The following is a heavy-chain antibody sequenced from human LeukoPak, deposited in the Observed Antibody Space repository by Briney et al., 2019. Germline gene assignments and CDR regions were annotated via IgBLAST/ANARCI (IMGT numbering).Heavy chain of an antibody. CDR2: ISSSSSSI. D-gene: IGHD3-22*01. CDR3: ASSGGYYDSSGYHTN. J-gene: IGHJ4*02. CDR1: GFTFSSYS. V-gene: IGHV3-21*01. Sequence: PGGSLRLSCAASGFTFSSYSMNWVRQAPGKGLEWVSSISSSSSSIYYADSVKGRFTISRDNAKNSLYLQMNSLRAEDTAVYYCASSGGYYDSSGYHTNWGQGTLVTVSS.